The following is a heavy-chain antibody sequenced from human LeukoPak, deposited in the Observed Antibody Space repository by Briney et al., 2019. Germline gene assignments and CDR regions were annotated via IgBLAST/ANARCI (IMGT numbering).Heavy chain of an antibody. V-gene: IGHV4-61*02. D-gene: IGHD3-22*01. CDR3: AMSDGSLYENSYYYDSRGPNEGGWFDP. CDR1: GGSISSGGNF. Sequence: SETLSLTCTVSGGSISSGGNFWSWIRQPAGKGLEWIGRIYTSGTTNYNPSLKSRVTISVDTSKNQFSLKLTSVTAADTAVYYCAMSDGSLYENSYYYDSRGPNEGGWFDPWGQGTLVTVSS. CDR2: IYTSGTT. J-gene: IGHJ5*02.